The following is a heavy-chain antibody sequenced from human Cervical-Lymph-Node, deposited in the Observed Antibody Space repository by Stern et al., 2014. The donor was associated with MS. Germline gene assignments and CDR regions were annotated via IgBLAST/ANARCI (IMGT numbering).Heavy chain of an antibody. Sequence: QLVQSGPEVKKPGTSVKVSCKASGFTFTSSAVQWVRQARGQRLEWLGWIGVGSGNTNYAQKFQERVTITRDMSTSTAYMELSSLRSEDTAVYYCAAEPGYYDSSGYDAFDIWGQGTMVTVSS. J-gene: IGHJ3*02. CDR3: AAEPGYYDSSGYDAFDI. V-gene: IGHV1-58*01. D-gene: IGHD3-22*01. CDR1: GFTFTSSA. CDR2: IGVGSGNT.